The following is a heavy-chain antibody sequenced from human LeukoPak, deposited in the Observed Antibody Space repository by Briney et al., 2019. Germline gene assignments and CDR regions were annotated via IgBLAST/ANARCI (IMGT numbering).Heavy chain of an antibody. CDR1: GYTFTSYG. CDR3: ARDREYSPSWFDP. V-gene: IGHV1-18*01. D-gene: IGHD6-6*01. J-gene: IGHJ5*02. Sequence: ASVKVSCKASGYTFTSYGISWVRQAPSQGREWMGLISAYNCNTNYAQKLQGRVTMPTDTSTSTAYMELGSLRSDDPAVYYCARDREYSPSWFDPWGQGTLVTVSS. CDR2: ISAYNCNT.